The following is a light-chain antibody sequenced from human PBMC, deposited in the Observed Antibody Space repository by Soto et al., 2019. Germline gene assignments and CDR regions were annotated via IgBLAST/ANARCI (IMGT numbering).Light chain of an antibody. Sequence: EIVLPQSPATLSLSPGERANLSCRASQSVRSYLAWYQQRSGQAPRLLMFDASHRATGIPARFSGSGSGTDFTLTISSLEPEDFAVYYCQQRSTWPPTFGGGTKVEIK. J-gene: IGKJ4*01. CDR3: QQRSTWPPT. CDR1: QSVRSY. CDR2: DAS. V-gene: IGKV3-11*01.